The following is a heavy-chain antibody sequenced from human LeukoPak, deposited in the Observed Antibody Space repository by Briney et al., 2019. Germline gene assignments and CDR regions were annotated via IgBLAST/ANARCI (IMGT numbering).Heavy chain of an antibody. CDR2: IYYSGST. Sequence: PSETLSLTCTVPGGSISSYYWSWIRQPPGKGLEGSGYIYYSGSTNYNPSLKSRVTISIDTSKNQFSLKLRPVTAADTAVYYCGRDALVGYFSYYYMDVWGKGTTVTVSS. CDR1: GGSISSYY. J-gene: IGHJ6*03. CDR3: GRDALVGYFSYYYMDV. D-gene: IGHD2-15*01. V-gene: IGHV4-59*01.